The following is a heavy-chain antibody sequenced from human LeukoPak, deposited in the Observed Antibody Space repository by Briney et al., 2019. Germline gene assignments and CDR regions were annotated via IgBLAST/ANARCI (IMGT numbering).Heavy chain of an antibody. CDR1: GGTFSSYA. CDR3: ASAPYHHNLNVY. CDR2: IIPIFGTA. J-gene: IGHJ4*02. Sequence: ASVKVSCKASGGTFSSYAISWVRHAPGQGLEWKGRIIPIFGTANYAQKFQGRVTITTDESTSTAYMELSSLRSEDTAVYYCASAPYHHNLNVYWGQGPLDTVSS. V-gene: IGHV1-69*05. D-gene: IGHD1-1*01.